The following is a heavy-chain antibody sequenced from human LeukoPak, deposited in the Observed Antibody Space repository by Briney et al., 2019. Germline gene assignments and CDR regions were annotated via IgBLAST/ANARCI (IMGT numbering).Heavy chain of an antibody. V-gene: IGHV3-23*01. Sequence: GGSLRLSCAASGFTFSGYAMSWVRQAPGKGLEWVSVISGSGVSTYYADSVKGRFTISRDNSKNTLYLQMNSLRAEDTAVYYCAKGQSFMVVATPYFDYWGQGTLVTVSS. CDR2: ISGSGVST. CDR1: GFTFSGYA. CDR3: AKGQSFMVVATPYFDY. J-gene: IGHJ4*02. D-gene: IGHD2-15*01.